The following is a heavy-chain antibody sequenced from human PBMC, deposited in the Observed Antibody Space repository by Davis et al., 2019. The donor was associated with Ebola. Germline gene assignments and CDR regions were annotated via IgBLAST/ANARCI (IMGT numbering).Heavy chain of an antibody. CDR1: GFTFSSYD. CDR3: ARDLPPSYYYGMDV. J-gene: IGHJ6*02. Sequence: GESLKISCVASGFTFSSYDMHWVRQTTGKGLEWLSSIDTAGATFYQGSVKGRFTISRDNANNSLYLQMNSLRAEDTAVYYCARDLPPSYYYGMDVWGQGTTVTVSS. V-gene: IGHV3-13*01. CDR2: IDTAGAT.